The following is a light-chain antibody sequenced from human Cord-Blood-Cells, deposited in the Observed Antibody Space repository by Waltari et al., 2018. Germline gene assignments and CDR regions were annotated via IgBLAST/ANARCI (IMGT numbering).Light chain of an antibody. Sequence: QSALTQPASVSGSPGQSITIPCPGTSSDVGRYNLVSWYQQHPGKAPKLMFYEVSKRPPGVSNRFSGSKSGNTASLTISGLQAEDEADYYCCSYAGSSTVVFGGGTKLTVL. CDR1: SSDVGRYNL. CDR2: EVS. V-gene: IGLV2-23*02. J-gene: IGLJ2*01. CDR3: CSYAGSSTVV.